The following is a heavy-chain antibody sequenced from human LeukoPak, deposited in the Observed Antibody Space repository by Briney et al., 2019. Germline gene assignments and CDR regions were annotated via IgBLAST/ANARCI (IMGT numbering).Heavy chain of an antibody. CDR3: ARNGGNSDYDY. J-gene: IGHJ4*02. Sequence: SETLSLTCAVYGGSFSGYYWSWIRQPPGKGLEWIGEINHSGSTNYNPSLKSRVTISVDTSKNQFSLKLSSVTAADTAVYYCARNGGNSDYDYWGQGTLVTVSA. CDR2: INHSGST. V-gene: IGHV4-34*01. D-gene: IGHD4-23*01. CDR1: GGSFSGYY.